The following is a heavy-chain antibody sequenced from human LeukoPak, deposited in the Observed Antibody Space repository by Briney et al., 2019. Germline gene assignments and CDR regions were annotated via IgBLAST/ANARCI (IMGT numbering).Heavy chain of an antibody. CDR1: GGTFSSYA. J-gene: IGHJ6*02. D-gene: IGHD2-15*01. CDR2: IIPILGIA. Sequence: ASVKVSCKASGGTFSSYAISWVRQAPGQGLEWMGRIIPILGIANYAQKFQGRVTVTADKSTSTAYMELSSLRSEDTAVYYCASQRYCSGGSCRNYYCYGMDVWGQGTTVTVSS. CDR3: ASQRYCSGGSCRNYYCYGMDV. V-gene: IGHV1-69*04.